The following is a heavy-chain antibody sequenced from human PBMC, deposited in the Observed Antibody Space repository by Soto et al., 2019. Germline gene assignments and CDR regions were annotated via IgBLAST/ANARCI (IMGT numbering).Heavy chain of an antibody. V-gene: IGHV1-8*01. CDR3: ARGRASGSYYLLDY. CDR2: INPNSGNI. CDR1: GHTFTSYD. D-gene: IGHD3-10*01. Sequence: ASVKVSCKASGHTFTSYDINWVRQATGHGLEWMGWINPNSGNIGYAQKFQGRVTMTRDTAIRTAYMEVSRLRSDDTAVYYCARGRASGSYYLLDYWGQGTLVTVSS. J-gene: IGHJ4*02.